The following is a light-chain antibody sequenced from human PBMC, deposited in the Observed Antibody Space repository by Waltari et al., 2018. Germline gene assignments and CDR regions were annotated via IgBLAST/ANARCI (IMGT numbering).Light chain of an antibody. CDR1: QNINNW. J-gene: IGKJ4*01. CDR2: RAS. V-gene: IGKV1D-16*01. CDR3: QQYNNAPLT. Sequence: DIQMTQSPSSLSASVGDKVTITCQASQNINNWLAWYQQISGKAPRPRIYRASSLESGVPSRFSGSGSGTDFTLTITSLQPEDFATYYCQQYNNAPLTFGGGTKVEIQ.